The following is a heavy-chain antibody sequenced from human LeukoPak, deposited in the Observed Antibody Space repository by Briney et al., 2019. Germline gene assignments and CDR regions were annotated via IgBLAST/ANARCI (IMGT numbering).Heavy chain of an antibody. CDR2: ISWNSGSI. D-gene: IGHD6-19*01. CDR1: GFTFDDYA. CDR3: AKEIAVAGSYYFDY. J-gene: IGHJ4*02. Sequence: GGSLRLSCAASGFTFDDYAMHWVRQAPGKGLEWVSGISWNSGSIGYADSVKGRFTISRDNAKNSLYLQMNSLRAEDTALYYCAKEIAVAGSYYFDYWGQGTLVTVSS. V-gene: IGHV3-9*01.